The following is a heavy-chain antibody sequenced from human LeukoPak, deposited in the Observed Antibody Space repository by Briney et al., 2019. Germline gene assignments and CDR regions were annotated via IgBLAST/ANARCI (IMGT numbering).Heavy chain of an antibody. Sequence: GASVKVSCKASGFTFTAYDLHWVRQAPGHGPEWMGRINTNSGDTNYGQKFQDRVTMTRDTFITTVYMELSRLTSDDTAVYYCARDRLSAAGRGGWGPGTLVTVSS. V-gene: IGHV1-2*06. CDR1: GFTFTAYD. D-gene: IGHD6-13*01. CDR2: INTNSGDT. J-gene: IGHJ4*02. CDR3: ARDRLSAAGRGG.